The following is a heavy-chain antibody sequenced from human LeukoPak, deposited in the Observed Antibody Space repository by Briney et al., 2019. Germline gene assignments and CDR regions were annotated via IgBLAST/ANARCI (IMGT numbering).Heavy chain of an antibody. CDR2: IKRNTQGATT. Sequence: GGSLRLSCATSGFTFNLAWMSWVRQAPGKGLEWVGRIKRNTQGATTDYAAAVKGRFTISRDDSKNTLYLQMNSLEIEDTGVYYCTTHPGYESYWGQGTLVTVSS. CDR1: GFTFNLAW. V-gene: IGHV3-15*01. CDR3: TTHPGYESY. J-gene: IGHJ4*02. D-gene: IGHD2-15*01.